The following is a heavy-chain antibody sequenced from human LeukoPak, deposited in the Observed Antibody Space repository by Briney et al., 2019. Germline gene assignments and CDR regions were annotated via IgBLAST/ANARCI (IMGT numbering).Heavy chain of an antibody. V-gene: IGHV3-23*01. CDR2: ISGSGGST. J-gene: IGHJ5*02. CDR3: AKWSFGLPRGPNWFDP. D-gene: IGHD3-16*01. Sequence: GGSLRLSCAASGFTFSSYAMSWVCQAPGKGLEWVSAISGSGGSTYYADSVKGRFTISRDNSKNTLYLQMNSLRAEDTAVYYCAKWSFGLPRGPNWFDPWGQGTLVTVSS. CDR1: GFTFSSYA.